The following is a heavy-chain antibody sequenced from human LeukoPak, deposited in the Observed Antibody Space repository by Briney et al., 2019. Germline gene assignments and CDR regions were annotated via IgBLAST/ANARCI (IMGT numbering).Heavy chain of an antibody. CDR1: GFTFSSFA. V-gene: IGHV3-30*04. CDR2: ISYDGSNK. CDR3: ARDDRGIAAAGFFDY. Sequence: PGRSLRPSCAASGFTFSSFAMHWVRQAPGKGLEWVAVISYDGSNKYYADSVKGRFTISRDNSKNTLYLQMNSLTADDTAVYYCARDDRGIAAAGFFDYWGQGTLVTVSS. J-gene: IGHJ4*02. D-gene: IGHD6-13*01.